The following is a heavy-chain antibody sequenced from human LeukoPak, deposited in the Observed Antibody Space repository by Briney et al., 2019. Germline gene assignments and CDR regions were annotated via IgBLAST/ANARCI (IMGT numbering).Heavy chain of an antibody. CDR1: GFTFSSYG. V-gene: IGHV3-30*02. CDR2: IRYDGSNK. D-gene: IGHD2-2*02. J-gene: IGHJ4*02. Sequence: GGSLRLSCAASGFTFSSYGMHWVRQAPGKGLEWVAFIRYDGSNKYYADSLKGRFTISRDNSKNTLYLQMNSLRAEDTAVYYFAKDLIVVVPAAIRSNFDYWGQGTLVTVSS. CDR3: AKDLIVVVPAAIRSNFDY.